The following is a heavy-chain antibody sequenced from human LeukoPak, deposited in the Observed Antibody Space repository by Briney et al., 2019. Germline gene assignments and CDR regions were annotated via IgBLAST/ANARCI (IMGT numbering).Heavy chain of an antibody. D-gene: IGHD2-15*01. CDR3: ARDFFHGHCSGLTCFLLDS. CDR1: GYTFTSYG. J-gene: IGHJ4*02. Sequence: ASVKVSCMASGYTFTSYGITWVRQAPGQGLEWMGWISAYNGNTNYAQKFQGRLTMTTDMSTNTAYMELRSLRPDDTAVYYCARDFFHGHCSGLTCFLLDSWGQGSLVTVSS. CDR2: ISAYNGNT. V-gene: IGHV1-18*01.